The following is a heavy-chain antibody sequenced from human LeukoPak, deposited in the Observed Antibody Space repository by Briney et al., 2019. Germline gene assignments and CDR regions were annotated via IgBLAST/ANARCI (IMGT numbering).Heavy chain of an antibody. Sequence: SETLSLTCTVSGGSISSGGYYWSWIRQHPGKGLEWIGYIYYSGSTYYNPSLKSRVTISVDTSKNQFSLKLSSVTAADTAVYYCAREIPSAANYDSSGIDYWGQGTLVTVSS. V-gene: IGHV4-31*03. J-gene: IGHJ4*02. D-gene: IGHD3-22*01. CDR3: AREIPSAANYDSSGIDY. CDR2: IYYSGST. CDR1: GGSISSGGYY.